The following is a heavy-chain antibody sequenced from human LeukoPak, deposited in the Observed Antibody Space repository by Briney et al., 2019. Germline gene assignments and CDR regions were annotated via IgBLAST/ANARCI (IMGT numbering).Heavy chain of an antibody. J-gene: IGHJ3*02. CDR2: SNAGNGNT. Sequence: ASVKVSCKASGYTFTSYAMHWVRQAPGQRLEWMGWSNAGNGNTKYSQEFQGRVTMTRDTSSSTAYMELSRLRFDDTVVYYCARGPRITIFGVVMANDAFDIWGQGTMVTVSS. CDR3: ARGPRITIFGVVMANDAFDI. V-gene: IGHV1-3*02. CDR1: GYTFTSYA. D-gene: IGHD3-3*01.